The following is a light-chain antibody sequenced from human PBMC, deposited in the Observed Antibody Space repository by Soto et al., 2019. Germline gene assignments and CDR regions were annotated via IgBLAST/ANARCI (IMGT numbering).Light chain of an antibody. CDR2: LGS. CDR1: QSLLHSNGYNY. Sequence: DIVMTQSPLSLPVTPGEPASISCRSSQSLLHSNGYNYLDWYLQKPGQSPQLLIYLGSSRASGVPDRFSGSGSCRDFTLKISRVEAEDVGVYYCMQALQTPPTFGGGTKVEIK. CDR3: MQALQTPPT. V-gene: IGKV2-28*01. J-gene: IGKJ4*01.